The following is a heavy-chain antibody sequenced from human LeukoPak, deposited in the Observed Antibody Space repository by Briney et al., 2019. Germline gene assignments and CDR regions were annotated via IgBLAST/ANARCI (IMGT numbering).Heavy chain of an antibody. D-gene: IGHD3-16*02. CDR2: IYYSGST. CDR3: ARAVRYVPGGYTAFDI. Sequence: SETLSLTCTVSGGSISSSSYYWGWIRQPPGKGLEWIGSIYYSGSTYYNPSLKSRVTISVDTSKNQFSLKLSSVTAADTAVYYCARAVRYVPGGYTAFDIWGQGTMVTVSS. J-gene: IGHJ3*02. V-gene: IGHV4-39*01. CDR1: GGSISSSSYY.